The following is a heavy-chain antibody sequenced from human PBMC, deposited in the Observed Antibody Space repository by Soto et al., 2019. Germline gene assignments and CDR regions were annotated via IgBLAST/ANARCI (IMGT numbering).Heavy chain of an antibody. V-gene: IGHV4-59*01. CDR2: IHSSGKS. CDR1: GGAFRSYF. CDR3: ARDDPFDP. J-gene: IGHJ5*02. Sequence: QVRLQESGPQLVKPSATLSLTCNVSGGAFRSYFWSWIRQPPGKGLEWIGNIHSSGKSNYNPSFNVGVTMVISPSKDLFSVGLTLGASAGAAVYYCARDDPFDPWGQGMLVTVSS.